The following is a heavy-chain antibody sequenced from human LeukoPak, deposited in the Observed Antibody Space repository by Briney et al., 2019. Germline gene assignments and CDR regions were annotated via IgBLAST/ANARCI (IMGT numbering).Heavy chain of an antibody. J-gene: IGHJ4*02. D-gene: IGHD6-19*01. CDR3: ARDLGVAALDN. V-gene: IGHV3-30*12. CDR1: GFTFRNYG. Sequence: GGSLRLSCAASGFTFRNYGMHWVRQAPGKGLEWVAFTPHDGSNKYYADSVKGRFTISRDNSKNTLYLQMNSLRAEETAVYYCARDLGVAALDNWGQGTLVTVSS. CDR2: TPHDGSNK.